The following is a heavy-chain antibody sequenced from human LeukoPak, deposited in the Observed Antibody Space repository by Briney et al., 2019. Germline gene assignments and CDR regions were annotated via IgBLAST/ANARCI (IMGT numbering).Heavy chain of an antibody. D-gene: IGHD1-26*01. CDR3: ATRQGSGSYFGD. CDR1: GFTFSSYA. J-gene: IGHJ4*02. Sequence: TGGSLRLSCAASGFTFSSYAMSWVRQAPGKGLVWVSRINSDGSSTTYADSVQGRFTISRDNAKNTLYLQMNSLRAEDTAVYYCATRQGSGSYFGDWGQGTLVTVSS. CDR2: INSDGSST. V-gene: IGHV3-74*01.